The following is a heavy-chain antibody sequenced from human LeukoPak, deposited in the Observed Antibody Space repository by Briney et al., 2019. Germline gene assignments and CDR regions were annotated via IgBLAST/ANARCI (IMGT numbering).Heavy chain of an antibody. D-gene: IGHD6-19*01. CDR2: INHSGST. V-gene: IGHV4-34*01. Sequence: SEALSLTCAVYGGSFSGYYWSWIRQPPGKGLEWIGEINHSGSTNYNPSLKSRVTISVDTSKNQFSLELSSVTAADTAVYYCARAEGDSSRDYDYWGQVTLVTVSS. J-gene: IGHJ4*02. CDR1: GGSFSGYY. CDR3: ARAEGDSSRDYDY.